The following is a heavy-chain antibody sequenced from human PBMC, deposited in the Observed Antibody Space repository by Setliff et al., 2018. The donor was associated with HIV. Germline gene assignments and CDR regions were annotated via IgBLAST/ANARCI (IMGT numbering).Heavy chain of an antibody. Sequence: SETLSLTCTVSSGSISNSSHYWDWIRQPPGKGLEWIGTINYSGNTYDNPSLKSRVTISVDTSKKQFSLKLSSVSAADTAVYYCARRWKSSQYYDFWSPRSSYFDFWGQGMLVTVSS. CDR3: ARRWKSSQYYDFWSPRSSYFDF. V-gene: IGHV4-39*01. D-gene: IGHD3-3*01. CDR1: SGSISNSSHY. J-gene: IGHJ4*02. CDR2: INYSGNT.